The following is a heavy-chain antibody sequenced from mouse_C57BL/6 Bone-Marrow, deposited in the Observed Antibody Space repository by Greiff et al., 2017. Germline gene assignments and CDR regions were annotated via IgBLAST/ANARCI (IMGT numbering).Heavy chain of an antibody. J-gene: IGHJ2*01. CDR3: ARRGIWVVDY. Sequence: VQLQQPGAELVMPGASVKLSCKASGYTFTSYWMHWVKQRPGQGLAWIGEIDPSDSYTNYNQKFKGKSTLTVDKSSSTAYMQLSSLTSEDSAVYYCARRGIWVVDYWGQGTTLTVSS. D-gene: IGHD1-1*01. CDR1: GYTFTSYW. CDR2: IDPSDSYT. V-gene: IGHV1-69*01.